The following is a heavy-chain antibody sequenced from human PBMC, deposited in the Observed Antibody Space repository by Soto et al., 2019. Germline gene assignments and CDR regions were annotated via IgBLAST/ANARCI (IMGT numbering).Heavy chain of an antibody. J-gene: IGHJ3*01. CDR2: INGAGSKT. V-gene: IGHV3-23*01. CDR3: AQDDMFRTFVRTDAFDV. D-gene: IGHD3-16*01. CDR1: QFRFKDFA. Sequence: GGSLRLSCAATQFRFKDFAMSWVRQAPGKGLEWVSGINGAGSKTYHADSVQGRFNISRDNYMNILYLRMNSLRLEDTALYFCAQDDMFRTFVRTDAFDVWGPGTRVTVSS.